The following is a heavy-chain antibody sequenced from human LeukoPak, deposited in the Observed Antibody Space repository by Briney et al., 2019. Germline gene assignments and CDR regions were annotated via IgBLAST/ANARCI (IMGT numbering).Heavy chain of an antibody. CDR3: AVGYSSSWFDP. CDR1: GGSFSGYY. CDR2: INHSGST. Sequence: PSETLSLTCAVYGGSFSGYYWGWIRQPPGRGLGWIGEINHSGSTNYNPSLKSRVTISVDTSKNQFSLKLSSVTAADTAVYYCAVGYSSSWFDPWGQGTLVTVSS. J-gene: IGHJ5*02. D-gene: IGHD6-13*01. V-gene: IGHV4-34*01.